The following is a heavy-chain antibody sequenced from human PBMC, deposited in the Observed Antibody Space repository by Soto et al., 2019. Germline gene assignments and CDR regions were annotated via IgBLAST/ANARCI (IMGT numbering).Heavy chain of an antibody. CDR3: ARDYWSGDRYYYGVDV. J-gene: IGHJ6*02. CDR2: INPNTGGT. D-gene: IGHD3-3*01. CDR1: GYTFTSYA. V-gene: IGHV1-2*02. Sequence: ASVKVCCKASGYTFTSYAMHWVRQAPGQGLEWMGYINPNTGGTNYAQKFQGRVTMTRDTSTSTAYMELSRLRSDDTAVYYCARDYWSGDRYYYGVDVWGQGTTVTVSS.